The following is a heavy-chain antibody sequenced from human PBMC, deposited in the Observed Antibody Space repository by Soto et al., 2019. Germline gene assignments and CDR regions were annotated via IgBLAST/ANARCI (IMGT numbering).Heavy chain of an antibody. CDR3: AKVFSSYYDSSGPMDDAFDI. J-gene: IGHJ3*02. V-gene: IGHV3-23*01. Sequence: GGSLRLSCAASGFTFSSYAMSWVRQAPGKGLEWVSAISGSGGSTYYADSVKGRFTISRDNSKNTLYLQMNSLRAEDTAVYYCAKVFSSYYDSSGPMDDAFDIWGQGTMVTVSS. CDR1: GFTFSSYA. CDR2: ISGSGGST. D-gene: IGHD3-22*01.